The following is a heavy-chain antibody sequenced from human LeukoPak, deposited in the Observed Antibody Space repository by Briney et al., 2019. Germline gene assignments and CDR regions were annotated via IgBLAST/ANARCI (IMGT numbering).Heavy chain of an antibody. V-gene: IGHV4-61*02. CDR1: GGSISSGSYY. D-gene: IGHD3-3*01. J-gene: IGHJ5*02. CDR2: IYTSRST. CDR3: ARELYDFWSGYWHNWFDP. Sequence: PSQTLSLTCTVSGGSISSGSYYWSWIRQPAGKGLEWIGRIYTSRSTNYNPSLKSRVTISVDTSKNQFSLKLSSVTAADTAVYYCARELYDFWSGYWHNWFDPWGQGTLVTVSS.